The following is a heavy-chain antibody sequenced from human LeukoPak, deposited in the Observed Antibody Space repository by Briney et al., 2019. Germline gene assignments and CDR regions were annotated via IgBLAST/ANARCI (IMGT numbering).Heavy chain of an antibody. CDR1: GLTFSSYS. Sequence: PGGSLRLSCAASGLTFSSYSMNWVRQAPGKGLEWVSSISSSSSYIYYADSVKGRFTISRDNAKNSLYVQMNSLRAEDTAVYYCARDTTNYDFWSGYEYYFDYWGQGTLVTVSS. CDR3: ARDTTNYDFWSGYEYYFDY. D-gene: IGHD3-3*01. V-gene: IGHV3-21*01. CDR2: ISSSSSYI. J-gene: IGHJ4*02.